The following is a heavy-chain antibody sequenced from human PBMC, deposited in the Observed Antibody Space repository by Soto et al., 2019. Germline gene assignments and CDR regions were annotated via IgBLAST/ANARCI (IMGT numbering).Heavy chain of an antibody. CDR2: ISSSSSSI. Sequence: GGSLRLSCVASGFTFSTYSMNWVRQAPGKGLEWVSSISSSSSSIYYADSVKGRFTISRDNAKNSLYLHMNSLRAEDTAVYYCARHYDFWSGGNWFDPWGQGTLVTVSS. CDR3: ARHYDFWSGGNWFDP. J-gene: IGHJ5*02. CDR1: GFTFSTYS. D-gene: IGHD3-3*01. V-gene: IGHV3-21*01.